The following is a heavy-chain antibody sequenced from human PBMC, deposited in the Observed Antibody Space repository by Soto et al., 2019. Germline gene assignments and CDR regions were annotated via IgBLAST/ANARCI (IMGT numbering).Heavy chain of an antibody. CDR2: ISGSGGST. CDR1: GFTFSSYA. V-gene: IGHV3-23*01. J-gene: IGHJ6*02. Sequence: EVQLLESGGGLVQPGGSLRLSCAASGFTFSSYAMSWVRQAPGKGLEWVSAISGSGGSTYYADSVKGRFTISRDNSKNTLYLQMNSLRAEDTAVYYCAKDLEQQLATGQVHYYYYYGMDVWGQGTTVTVSS. CDR3: AKDLEQQLATGQVHYYYYYGMDV. D-gene: IGHD6-13*01.